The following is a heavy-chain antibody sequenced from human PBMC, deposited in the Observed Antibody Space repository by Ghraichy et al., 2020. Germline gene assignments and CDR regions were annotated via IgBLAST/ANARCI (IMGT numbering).Heavy chain of an antibody. CDR1: GFTFSSYG. CDR3: ARKVRSPSEIDY. J-gene: IGHJ4*02. CDR2: IWYDGSNK. D-gene: IGHD4-17*01. V-gene: IGHV3-33*08. Sequence: GGSLRLSCAASGFTFSSYGMHWVRQAPGKGLEWVANIWYDGSNKHYADSAKGRFTISRDNVKNTLHLQINSLRVEDTAVYYCARKVRSPSEIDYWGQGTLITVSS.